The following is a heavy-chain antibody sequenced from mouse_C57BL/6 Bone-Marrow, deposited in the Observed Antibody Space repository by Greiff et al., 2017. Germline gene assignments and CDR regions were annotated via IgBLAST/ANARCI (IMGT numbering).Heavy chain of an antibody. CDR3: AISYRIDY. J-gene: IGHJ2*01. Sequence: QVHVKQSGAELVRPGASVKLSCKASGYTFTDYYINWVKQRPGQGLEWIARIYPGSGNTYYNEKFKGKATLTAEKSYSTAYMQLSSLTSADSAVYCFAISYRIDYWGQGTTLTVSS. CDR2: IYPGSGNT. V-gene: IGHV1-76*01. D-gene: IGHD2-14*01. CDR1: GYTFTDYY.